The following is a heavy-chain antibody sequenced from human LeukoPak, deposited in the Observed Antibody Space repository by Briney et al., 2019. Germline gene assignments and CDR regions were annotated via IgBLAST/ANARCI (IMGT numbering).Heavy chain of an antibody. CDR3: ARDQVRRGYSYGAVAFDI. CDR1: GYTFTSYG. V-gene: IGHV1-18*01. D-gene: IGHD5-18*01. Sequence: ASVKVSCKASGYTFTSYGISWVRQAPGQGLEWMGWISAYNGNTNYAQKFQGRVTMTTDTSTNTAYMELRSLGSDDTAVYYCARDQVRRGYSYGAVAFDIWGQGTMVTVSS. CDR2: ISAYNGNT. J-gene: IGHJ3*02.